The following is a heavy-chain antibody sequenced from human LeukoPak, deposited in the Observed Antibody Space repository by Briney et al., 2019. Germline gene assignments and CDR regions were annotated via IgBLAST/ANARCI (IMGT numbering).Heavy chain of an antibody. V-gene: IGHV3-23*01. J-gene: IGHJ6*02. Sequence: GGSLRLSCAASEFPFSSYVMHWVRHVPGKGLEWVSGISGNGGSTYYADSLKGRFTISRDNSKNTLYLQMSSLRAEDTAVYYCAKPTTVTADYYYGADVWGQGTTVTVSS. CDR3: AKPTTVTADYYYGADV. D-gene: IGHD4-17*01. CDR1: EFPFSSYV. CDR2: ISGNGGST.